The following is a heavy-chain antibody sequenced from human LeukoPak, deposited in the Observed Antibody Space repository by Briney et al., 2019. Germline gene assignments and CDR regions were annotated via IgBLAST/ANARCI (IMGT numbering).Heavy chain of an antibody. V-gene: IGHV1-69*05. D-gene: IGHD5-18*01. CDR2: IIPIFGTA. Sequence: ASAKVSCKASGGTFSSYAISWVRQAPGQGLEWMGRIIPIFGTANYAQKFQGRVTITTDESTSTAYMELSSLRSEDTAVYYCAKEHVDTAMVTLLDYWGQGTLVTVSS. J-gene: IGHJ4*02. CDR1: GGTFSSYA. CDR3: AKEHVDTAMVTLLDY.